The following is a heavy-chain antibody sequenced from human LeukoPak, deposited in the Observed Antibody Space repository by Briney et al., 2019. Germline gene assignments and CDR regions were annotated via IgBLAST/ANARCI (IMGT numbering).Heavy chain of an antibody. Sequence: KPSETLSLTCTVSVDSIRIHDCAWIRQSPGKGLEGIGHIDNSATTDYNPSFKSRVTISLDTSKKQFSLKMTSVTALASAVYSCARGGEGYNDDAFEVWGLGTAVTVSS. CDR3: ARGGEGYNDDAFEV. CDR1: VDSIRIHD. J-gene: IGHJ3*01. V-gene: IGHV4-59*11. D-gene: IGHD5-24*01. CDR2: IDNSATT.